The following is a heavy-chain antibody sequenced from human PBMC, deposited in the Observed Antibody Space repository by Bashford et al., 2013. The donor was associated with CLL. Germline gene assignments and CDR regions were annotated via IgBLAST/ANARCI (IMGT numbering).Heavy chain of an antibody. CDR1: GGSVSSPSYY. Sequence: SETLSLTCTVSGGSVSSPSYYWGWIRQSPGKGLEWIGSIYYSGFTYYNPSLKSRVTISVDTSKNQFSLKLTSVTAADTAVYFCARDRGSDTYYYFGLDVWGQGTTVTVSS. CDR3: ARDRGSDTYYYFGLDV. D-gene: IGHD3-10*01. J-gene: IGHJ6*02. CDR2: IYYSGFT. V-gene: IGHV4-39*07.